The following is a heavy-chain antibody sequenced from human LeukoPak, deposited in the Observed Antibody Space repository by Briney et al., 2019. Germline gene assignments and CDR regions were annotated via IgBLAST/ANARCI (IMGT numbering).Heavy chain of an antibody. CDR2: ISSSGSTI. D-gene: IGHD3-22*01. V-gene: IGHV3-11*04. CDR3: ARDPRGNYYDSSGYYEY. Sequence: GGSLRLSCAASGFTFSDYYMSWIRQAPGKGLEWVLYISSSGSTIYYADSVKGRFTISRDNAKNSLYLQMNSLRAEDTAVYYCARDPRGNYYDSSGYYEYWGQGTLVTVSS. CDR1: GFTFSDYY. J-gene: IGHJ4*02.